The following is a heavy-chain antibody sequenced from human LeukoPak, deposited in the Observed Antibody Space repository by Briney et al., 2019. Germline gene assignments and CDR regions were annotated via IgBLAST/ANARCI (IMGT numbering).Heavy chain of an antibody. V-gene: IGHV3-33*01. CDR2: IWYDGSNK. Sequence: PGRSLRLSCAASGFTFSSYGMHWVRQAPGKGLEWVAVIWYDGSNKYYADSVKGRFTISRDNFKNTLYLQMNSLRAEDTAVYYCARDSDSSGWPALFDYWGQGTLVTVSS. J-gene: IGHJ4*02. D-gene: IGHD6-19*01. CDR3: ARDSDSSGWPALFDY. CDR1: GFTFSSYG.